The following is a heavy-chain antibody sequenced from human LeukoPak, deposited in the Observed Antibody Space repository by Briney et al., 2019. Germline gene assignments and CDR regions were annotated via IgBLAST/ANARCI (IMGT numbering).Heavy chain of an antibody. Sequence: GSLRLSCAASGFTFSNYNMNWVRQAPGKGLEWVSLISWDGGSTYYADSVKGRFTISRDNSKNSLYLQMNSLRTEDTALYYCAKDTGEDAFDIWGQGTMVTVSS. J-gene: IGHJ3*02. D-gene: IGHD3-10*01. CDR3: AKDTGEDAFDI. CDR1: GFTFSNYN. CDR2: ISWDGGST. V-gene: IGHV3-43*01.